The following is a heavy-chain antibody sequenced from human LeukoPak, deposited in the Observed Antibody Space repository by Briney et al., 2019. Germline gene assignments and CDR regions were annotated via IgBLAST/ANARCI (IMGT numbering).Heavy chain of an antibody. J-gene: IGHJ5*02. Sequence: GSVKVSCEASGYTFTGYYMHWVRQAPGQGLEWMGWINTNSGGTNYAQKFQGRVTMTRDTSISTAYMELSRLRSDDTAVYYCARDIEAGTTVWFDPWGQGTLVTVFS. CDR1: GYTFTGYY. CDR2: INTNSGGT. CDR3: ARDIEAGTTVWFDP. V-gene: IGHV1-2*02. D-gene: IGHD1-7*01.